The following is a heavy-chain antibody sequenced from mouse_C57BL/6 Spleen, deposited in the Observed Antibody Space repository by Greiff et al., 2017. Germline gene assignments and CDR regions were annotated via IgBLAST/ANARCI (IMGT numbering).Heavy chain of an antibody. CDR2: ISYDGSN. V-gene: IGHV3-6*01. D-gene: IGHD4-1*01. CDR3: ARGTGSFAY. J-gene: IGHJ3*01. CDR1: GYSITSGYY. Sequence: EVQVVESGPGLVKPSQSLSLTCSVTGYSITSGYYWNWIRQFPGNKLEWMGYISYDGSNNYNPSLKNRISITRDTSKNQFFLKLNSVTTEDTATYYCARGTGSFAYWGQGTLFTVSA.